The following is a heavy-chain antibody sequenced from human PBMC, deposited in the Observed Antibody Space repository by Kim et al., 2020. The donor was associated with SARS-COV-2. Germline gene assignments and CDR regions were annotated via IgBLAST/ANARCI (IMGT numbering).Heavy chain of an antibody. J-gene: IGHJ6*03. V-gene: IGHV3-49*04. CDR2: IRSKAYGGTT. D-gene: IGHD3-10*01. CDR1: GFTFGDYA. Sequence: GGSLRLSCTASGFTFGDYAMSWVRQAPGKGLEWVGFIRSKAYGGTTEYAASVKGRFTISRDDSKRIAYLHMNSLKTEDTAVYYCTRGLTLFGSGSYYSYYYYMDVWGKGTTVTVSS. CDR3: TRGLTLFGSGSYYSYYYYMDV.